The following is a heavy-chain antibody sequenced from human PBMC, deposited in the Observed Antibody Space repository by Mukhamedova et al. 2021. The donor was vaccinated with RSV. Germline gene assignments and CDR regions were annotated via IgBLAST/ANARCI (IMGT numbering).Heavy chain of an antibody. D-gene: IGHD2-15*01. CDR3: ARDQINKLGYCSGGSCYSGGFDY. V-gene: IGHV3-48*02. J-gene: IGHJ4*02. Sequence: AEYMGGRFTISRDNAKNSLYLHMNSLRDEDTAVYYCARDQINKLGYCSGGSCYSGGFDYWGQGTLVTVSS.